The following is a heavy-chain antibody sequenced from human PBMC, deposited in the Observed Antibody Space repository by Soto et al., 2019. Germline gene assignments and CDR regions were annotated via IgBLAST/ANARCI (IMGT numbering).Heavy chain of an antibody. CDR2: IYYSGST. CDR1: GGSISSYY. J-gene: IGHJ5*02. V-gene: IGHV4-59*01. D-gene: IGHD5-18*01. CDR3: ARAVYSYGYLGWFDP. Sequence: SETLSLTCTVSGGSISSYYWSWIRQPPGKGLEWIGYIYYSGSTNYNPSLKSRVTISVDTSKNQFSLKLSSVTAADTAVYYCARAVYSYGYLGWFDPWGQGTLVTVSS.